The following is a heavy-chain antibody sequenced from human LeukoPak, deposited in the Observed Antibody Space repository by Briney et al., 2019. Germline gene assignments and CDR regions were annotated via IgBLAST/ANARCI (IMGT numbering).Heavy chain of an antibody. D-gene: IGHD3-10*01. J-gene: IGHJ4*02. CDR3: ARAAGHYFDY. V-gene: IGHV3-21*06. CDR1: GFNFKSYS. Sequence: GGSLRLSCAASGFNFKSYSMNWVRPAPGKGLVWVSFISSTSSDLLYADSVKGRFTVSRDNGKNSLYLQMNSLRAEDTAVYYCARAAGHYFDYWGQGSLVTVSS. CDR2: ISSTSSDL.